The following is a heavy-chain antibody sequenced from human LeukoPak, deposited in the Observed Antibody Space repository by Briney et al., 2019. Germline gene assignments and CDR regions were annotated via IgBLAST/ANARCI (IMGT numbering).Heavy chain of an antibody. Sequence: GGSLRLSCTPSGCTFSAYAMSWVRQAPGKGLEWMGIIYPGDSDTRYSPSFRGQVTISADKSISTAYLQWSSLKASDTAMYYCARDRRAVVAQMIDYWGQGTLVTVSS. CDR1: GCTFSAYA. CDR3: ARDRRAVVAQMIDY. D-gene: IGHD2-15*01. J-gene: IGHJ4*02. V-gene: IGHV5-51*01. CDR2: IYPGDSDT.